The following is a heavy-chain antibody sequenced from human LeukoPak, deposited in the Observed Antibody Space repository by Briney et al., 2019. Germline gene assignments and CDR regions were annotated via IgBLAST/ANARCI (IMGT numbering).Heavy chain of an antibody. CDR2: ISSGGDT. J-gene: IGHJ4*02. Sequence: GGSLRLSCVVSGFTVTYNYMTWVRQAPGKGLESVSIISSGGDTYYADSVKGRFTISRDNSKNTLYLQMNSLRAEDTALYFCAQWSRYFDYWGQGTLVTVSS. V-gene: IGHV3-53*01. D-gene: IGHD1-26*01. CDR3: AQWSRYFDY. CDR1: GFTVTYNY.